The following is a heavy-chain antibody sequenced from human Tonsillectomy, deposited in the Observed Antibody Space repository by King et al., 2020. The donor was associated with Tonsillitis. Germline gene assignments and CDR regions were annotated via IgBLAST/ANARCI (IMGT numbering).Heavy chain of an antibody. J-gene: IGHJ4*02. Sequence: QLVQSGAEVKKPGESLKISCKGSGYNFTNYWIDWVRQMPGKGLEWMGVIYPGDSDTSYSPSFQGQVTISADKSISTVYLQWSSLKASDTAMDYCARRRGRNTVATWGGKEDEGGQGTRGTVSS. CDR1: GYNFTNYW. D-gene: IGHD4-23*01. CDR2: IYPGDSDT. CDR3: ARRRGRNTVATWGGKEDE. V-gene: IGHV5-51*01.